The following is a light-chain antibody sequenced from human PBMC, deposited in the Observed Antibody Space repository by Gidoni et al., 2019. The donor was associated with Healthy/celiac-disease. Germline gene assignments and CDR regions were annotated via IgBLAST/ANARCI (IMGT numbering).Light chain of an antibody. Sequence: DIQMTQSPSSVSASVGDRVTITCRASQGTSSWLAWYQQKPGKAPKLLIYAASSLQSGVPSRFSGSGSGTDFTLTISSLQPEDFATYYCQQANSFLGFTFGPGTKVDIK. CDR2: AAS. J-gene: IGKJ3*01. CDR1: QGTSSW. CDR3: QQANSFLGFT. V-gene: IGKV1-12*01.